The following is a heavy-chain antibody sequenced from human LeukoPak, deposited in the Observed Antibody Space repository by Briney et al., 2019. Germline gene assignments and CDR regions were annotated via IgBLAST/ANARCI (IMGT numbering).Heavy chain of an antibody. CDR3: ARDPYSSGWYKDAFDI. CDR1: GFTFSSYS. Sequence: PGGSLRLSCAASGFTFSSYSMNWVRQAPGKGLEWVSSISGSSSYINYADSVKGRFTISRDNAQNSLFLQLNSLRAEDTAVHYCARDPYSSGWYKDAFDIWGQGTMVTVSS. V-gene: IGHV3-21*01. D-gene: IGHD6-19*01. J-gene: IGHJ3*02. CDR2: ISGSSSYI.